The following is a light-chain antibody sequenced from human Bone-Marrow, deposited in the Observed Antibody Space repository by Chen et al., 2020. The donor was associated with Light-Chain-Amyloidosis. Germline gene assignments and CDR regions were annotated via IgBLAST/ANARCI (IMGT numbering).Light chain of an antibody. CDR2: EVT. CDR1: SSDVGGDNN. Sequence: QSALTQPASVSGSPGQSITISCTGTSSDVGGDNNVSWYQQHPDKAPKLMIYEVTNRPSWVPDRFSGSTSDNTASLTISGLQTEDEADYFCRSYTITNTLVFGSGTRVTVL. J-gene: IGLJ1*01. V-gene: IGLV2-14*01. CDR3: RSYTITNTLV.